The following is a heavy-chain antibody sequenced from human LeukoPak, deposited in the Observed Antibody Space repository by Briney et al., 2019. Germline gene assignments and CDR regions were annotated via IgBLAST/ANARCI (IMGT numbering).Heavy chain of an antibody. CDR3: ARSWGRDYDYVWGSYPFFDY. Sequence: ASVKVSCQASGYTFTSYGISWVRQAPGQGLEWMGWISAYNGNTNYVQKLQDRVTMTTDTYTHTAYMELRSLRSDDTAVYYCARSWGRDYDYVWGSYPFFDYWGQGTLVTVSS. V-gene: IGHV1-18*01. D-gene: IGHD3-16*01. CDR1: GYTFTSYG. J-gene: IGHJ4*02. CDR2: ISAYNGNT.